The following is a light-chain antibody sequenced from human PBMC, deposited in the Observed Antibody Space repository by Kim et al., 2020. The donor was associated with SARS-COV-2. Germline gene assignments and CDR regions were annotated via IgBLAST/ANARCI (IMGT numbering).Light chain of an antibody. CDR1: QDIDTY. V-gene: IGKV1-33*01. J-gene: IGKJ4*01. CDR3: QQYYNLPLT. CDR2: AVS. Sequence: ASVGDRVTITCRATQDIDTYLNWYQQKPGKAPKLLINAVSTSQPGVSSRFSGSGSGTDFTFTISSLQPEDVATYYCQQYYNLPLTFGQGTKVDIK.